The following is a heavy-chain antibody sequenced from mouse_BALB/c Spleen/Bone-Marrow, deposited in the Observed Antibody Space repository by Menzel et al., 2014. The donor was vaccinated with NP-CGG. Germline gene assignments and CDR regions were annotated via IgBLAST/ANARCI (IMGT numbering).Heavy chain of an antibody. J-gene: IGHJ2*01. CDR3: AAGTCYFDY. CDR2: INPSTGYT. D-gene: IGHD4-1*01. Sequence: QVQLKQSGADLAQPGASVKMSCKASGYTFTSYWMHWVKQRPGQGLEWIGYINPSTGYTEYNQKFKDKATLTADKSSSTAYMQLSSLTSEDSADYYCAAGTCYFDYWGQGTTLTVSS. V-gene: IGHV1-7*01. CDR1: GYTFTSYW.